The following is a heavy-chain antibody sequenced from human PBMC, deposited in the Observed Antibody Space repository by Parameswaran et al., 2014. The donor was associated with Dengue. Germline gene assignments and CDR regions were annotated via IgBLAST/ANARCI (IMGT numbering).Heavy chain of an antibody. D-gene: IGHD2-15*01. CDR3: AAGAGYHNGRVVDY. Sequence: WVRQAPGQRLEWIGWIVVGSGNTYTAQKLQERVTITWDMSASTAYMELNSLRSEDTAVYYCAAGAGYHNGRVVDYWGQGTLVTVSS. CDR2: IVVGSGNT. J-gene: IGHJ4*02. V-gene: IGHV1-58*01.